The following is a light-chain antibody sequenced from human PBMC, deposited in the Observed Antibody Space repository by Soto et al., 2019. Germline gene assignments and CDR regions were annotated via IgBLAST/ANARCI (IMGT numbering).Light chain of an antibody. CDR1: NNDIGNYKY. CDR3: SSYTTSSTVI. V-gene: IGLV2-14*01. Sequence: QSALTQPASVSGSPGQSITISCTGTNNDIGNYKYVSWYQQHPGQAPKLLIYEISNRPSGISNRFSGSKSGNTASLTISGLQVEDEVHYHCSSYTTSSTVIFGGGTKLTVL. CDR2: EIS. J-gene: IGLJ2*01.